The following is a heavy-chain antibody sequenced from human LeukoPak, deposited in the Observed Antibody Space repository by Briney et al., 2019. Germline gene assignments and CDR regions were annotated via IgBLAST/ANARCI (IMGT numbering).Heavy chain of an antibody. V-gene: IGHV4-4*09. CDR3: ARHGFWRWDFDY. D-gene: IGHD5-24*01. J-gene: IGHJ4*02. CDR1: GGSISSYY. CDR2: IYTSRST. Sequence: PSETLSLTCTVSGGSISSYYWSWIRQPPGKGLEWIGYIYTSRSTNYNPSLKSRVTISVDTSKNQFSLKLSSVTAADTAVYYCARHGFWRWDFDYWGQGTLVTVSS.